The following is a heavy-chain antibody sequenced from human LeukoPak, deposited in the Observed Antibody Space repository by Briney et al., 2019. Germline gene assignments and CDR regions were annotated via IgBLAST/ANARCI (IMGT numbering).Heavy chain of an antibody. D-gene: IGHD2-21*02. CDR2: IYYSGST. CDR3: AREEVVVTALYYYYYGMDV. CDR1: GGSVSSGSYY. Sequence: SETLSLTCTVSGGSVSSGSYYWSWIRQPPGKGLEWIGYIYYSGSTNYNPSLKSRVTISVDTSKNQFSLKLSSVTAADTAVYYCAREEVVVTALYYYYYGMDVWGQGTTVTVSS. V-gene: IGHV4-61*01. J-gene: IGHJ6*02.